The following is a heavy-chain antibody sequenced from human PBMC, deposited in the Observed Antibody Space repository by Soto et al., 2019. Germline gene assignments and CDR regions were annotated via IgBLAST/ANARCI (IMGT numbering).Heavy chain of an antibody. J-gene: IGHJ6*02. CDR3: AKCDSGSYYYYYYGMDV. CDR2: ISYDGSNK. Sequence: GESLKISCAASGFTFSSYGMHWVRQAPGKGLEWVAVISYDGSNKYYADSVKGRFTISRDNSKNTLYLQMNSLRAEDTAVYYCAKCDSGSYYYYYYGMDVWGQGTTVTVSS. V-gene: IGHV3-30*18. CDR1: GFTFSSYG. D-gene: IGHD1-26*01.